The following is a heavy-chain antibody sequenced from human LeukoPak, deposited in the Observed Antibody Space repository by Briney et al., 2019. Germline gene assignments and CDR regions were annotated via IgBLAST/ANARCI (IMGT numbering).Heavy chain of an antibody. Sequence: PSETLSLTCAVYGGSFSGYYWSWIRQPPGKGLEWIGEINHSGSTNYNPSLKSRVTISVDTSKNQFSLKLSSVTAADTAVYYCARGPFPAAAGPTDYWGQGTLVTVSS. D-gene: IGHD6-13*01. CDR3: ARGPFPAAAGPTDY. J-gene: IGHJ4*02. V-gene: IGHV4-34*01. CDR1: GGSFSGYY. CDR2: INHSGST.